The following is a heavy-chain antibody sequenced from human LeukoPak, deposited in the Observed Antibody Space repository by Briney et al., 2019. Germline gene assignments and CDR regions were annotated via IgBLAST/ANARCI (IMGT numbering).Heavy chain of an antibody. CDR2: ISYDGSNK. J-gene: IGHJ4*02. V-gene: IGHV3-30*18. CDR1: GFTFSSYG. CDR3: AKEPSYFDY. Sequence: GGSLRLSCAASGFTFSSYGMHWVRQAPGKGLEWVAVISYDGSNKYYADSVKGRFTISRDNSKNTLYLQMNSLGAEDTAVYYCAKEPSYFDYWGQGTLVTVSS.